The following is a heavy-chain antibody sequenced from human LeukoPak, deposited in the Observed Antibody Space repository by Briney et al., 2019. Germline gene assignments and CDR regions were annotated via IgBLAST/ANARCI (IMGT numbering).Heavy chain of an antibody. CDR2: VYYSGSA. Sequence: SETLSLTCTVSGDSITNTNYYWGWIRRPPGKGLEWIGSVYYSGSALHNPSLQSRVTLSVDTSKNHFSLKLISVTAADTAVYHCARHGGDASASSKFDYWGQGPPLIVSS. CDR1: GDSITNTNYY. J-gene: IGHJ4*02. D-gene: IGHD3-10*01. CDR3: ARHGGDASASSKFDY. V-gene: IGHV4-39*01.